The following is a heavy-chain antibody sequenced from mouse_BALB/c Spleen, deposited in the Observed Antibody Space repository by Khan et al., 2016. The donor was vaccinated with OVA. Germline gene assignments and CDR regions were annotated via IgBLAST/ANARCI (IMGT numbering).Heavy chain of an antibody. J-gene: IGHJ2*01. Sequence: QVQLKESGAELAKPGASVKMSCEASGYTFINYWILWIKQRPGQGLEWIGYINPSTGYTEYNQNFKDKATLTADISSSTAYMQLSSLTSEDSAVYYCARRGLRWDFDYWGQGTTLTVSS. D-gene: IGHD1-1*01. V-gene: IGHV1-7*01. CDR1: GYTFINYW. CDR2: INPSTGYT. CDR3: ARRGLRWDFDY.